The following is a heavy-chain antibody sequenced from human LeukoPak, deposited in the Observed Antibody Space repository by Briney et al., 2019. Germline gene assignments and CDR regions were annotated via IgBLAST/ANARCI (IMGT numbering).Heavy chain of an antibody. CDR2: IKQDGSEK. CDR3: ARDLVLLWFGELLGSGPFDY. D-gene: IGHD3-10*01. CDR1: GFTFSSYW. J-gene: IGHJ4*02. V-gene: IGHV3-7*01. Sequence: GGSLRLSCAASGFTFSSYWMSWVRQAPGKGLEWVANIKQDGSEKYYVDSVKGRFTISRDKAKNSLYLQMNSLRAEDTAVYYCARDLVLLWFGELLGSGPFDYWGQGTLVTVSS.